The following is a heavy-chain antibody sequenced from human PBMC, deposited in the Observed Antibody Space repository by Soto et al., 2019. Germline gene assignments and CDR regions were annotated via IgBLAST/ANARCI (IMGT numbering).Heavy chain of an antibody. CDR2: INAGNGNT. Sequence: QVQLAQSGAEVKKPGASVKVSCKASGYTFTSYAMHWVRQAPGQRLEWMGWINAGNGNTKYSQKFQGRVTITRDTSASTAYMELSSLRSEDTAVYYCARASPRVATIDYWGQGTLVTVSS. D-gene: IGHD5-12*01. CDR1: GYTFTSYA. J-gene: IGHJ4*02. V-gene: IGHV1-3*01. CDR3: ARASPRVATIDY.